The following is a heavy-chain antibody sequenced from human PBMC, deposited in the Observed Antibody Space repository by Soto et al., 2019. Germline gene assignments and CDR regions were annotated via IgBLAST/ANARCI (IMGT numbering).Heavy chain of an antibody. Sequence: QVQLVQSGAEVKKPGSSVTVSCHASGGMIRSFAMTWLRLAPGPGLEWLGGINSILGTPNYAQNFRDRLTIVTDESTSTAYMLLSSLRSDDTALYFCARGLGGSSGYFYVDSWGQGTLVTVSS. J-gene: IGHJ4*02. CDR1: GGMIRSFA. D-gene: IGHD3-22*01. V-gene: IGHV1-69*05. CDR2: INSILGTP. CDR3: ARGLGGSSGYFYVDS.